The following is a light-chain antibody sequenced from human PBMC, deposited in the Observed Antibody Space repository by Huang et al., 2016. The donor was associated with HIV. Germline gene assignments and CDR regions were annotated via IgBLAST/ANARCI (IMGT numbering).Light chain of an antibody. CDR1: QSISSW. CDR3: QQYNSHPGT. J-gene: IGKJ1*01. V-gene: IGKV1-5*03. Sequence: DIQMTQSPPTLSRSVGDRVTIPGRASQSISSWLAWYQQKPGKAPKLLIYEASKLQRGVTSRFSGRSSGTEFTLTISSLQPDDFATYYCQQYNSHPGTFGLGTKVEMK. CDR2: EAS.